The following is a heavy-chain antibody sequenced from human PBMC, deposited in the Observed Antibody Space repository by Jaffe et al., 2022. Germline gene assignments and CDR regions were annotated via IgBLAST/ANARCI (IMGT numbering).Heavy chain of an antibody. J-gene: IGHJ4*02. V-gene: IGHV3-30*02. CDR1: GFTFSSYG. CDR3: AKGDGYNHGYFDY. D-gene: IGHD5-12*01. CDR2: IRYDGSNK. Sequence: QVQLVESGGGVVQPGGSLRLSCAASGFTFSSYGMHWVRQAPGKGLEWVAFIRYDGSNKYYADSVKGRFTISRDNSKNTLYLQMNSLRAEDTAVYYCAKGDGYNHGYFDYWGQGTLVTVSS.